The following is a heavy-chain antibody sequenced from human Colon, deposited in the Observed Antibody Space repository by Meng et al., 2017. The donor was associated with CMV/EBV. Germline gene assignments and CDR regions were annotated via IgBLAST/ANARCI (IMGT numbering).Heavy chain of an antibody. D-gene: IGHD5-18*01. CDR3: AREYSYGPEPVDF. V-gene: IGHV3-30*02. CDR1: GFSFSSHG. Sequence: GESLKISCITSGFSFSSHGMHWVRQAPGKGLEWVAFISHDETYKHYSDSVRGRFTLSRDNSRNTLYLQMSSLTAEDTATYYCAREYSYGPEPVDFWGQGTLVTVSS. J-gene: IGHJ4*02. CDR2: ISHDETYK.